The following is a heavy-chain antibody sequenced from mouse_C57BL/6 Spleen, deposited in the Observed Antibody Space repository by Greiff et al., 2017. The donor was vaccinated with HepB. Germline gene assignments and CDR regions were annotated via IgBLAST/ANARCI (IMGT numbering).Heavy chain of an antibody. Sequence: QVQLQQSGAELVKPGASVKISCKASGYAFSSYWMNWVKQRPGKGLEWIGQIYPGDGDTNYNGKFKGKATLTADKSSSTAYMQLSSLTSEDSAVYFCARLYARYAMDYWGQGTSVTVSS. CDR2: IYPGDGDT. J-gene: IGHJ4*01. V-gene: IGHV1-80*01. D-gene: IGHD2-12*01. CDR1: GYAFSSYW. CDR3: ARLYARYAMDY.